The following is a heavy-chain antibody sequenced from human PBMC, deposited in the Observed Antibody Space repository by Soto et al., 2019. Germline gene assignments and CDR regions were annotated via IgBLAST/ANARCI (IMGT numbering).Heavy chain of an antibody. CDR1: GGSISSYY. Sequence: SQTLSLTCTVSGGSISSYYWSWIRQPPGKGLEWIGYIYYSGSTNYNPSLKSRVTISVDTSKNQFSLKLSSVTAADTAVYYCARVGNYDFWKEDAFDIWGQGTMVTVSS. D-gene: IGHD3-3*01. V-gene: IGHV4-59*01. CDR3: ARVGNYDFWKEDAFDI. CDR2: IYYSGST. J-gene: IGHJ3*02.